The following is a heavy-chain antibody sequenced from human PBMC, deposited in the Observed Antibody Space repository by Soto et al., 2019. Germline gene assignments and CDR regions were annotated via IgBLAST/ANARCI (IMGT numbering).Heavy chain of an antibody. CDR2: ISYDGSNK. J-gene: IGHJ6*02. CDR3: AKGASYYDFWSGYWGDYYYYGMDV. Sequence: GGSLRLSCAASGFTFGSYGMHWVRQAPGKGLEWVAVISYDGSNKYYADSVKGRFTISRDNSKNTLYLQMNSLRAEDTAVYYCAKGASYYDFWSGYWGDYYYYGMDVWGQGTTVTVSS. D-gene: IGHD3-3*01. V-gene: IGHV3-30*18. CDR1: GFTFGSYG.